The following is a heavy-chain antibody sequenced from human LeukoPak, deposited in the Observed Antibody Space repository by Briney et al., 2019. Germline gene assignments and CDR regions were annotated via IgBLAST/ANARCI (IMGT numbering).Heavy chain of an antibody. V-gene: IGHV3-21*01. J-gene: IGHJ5*02. Sequence: GGSLRLSCVASGFPFRNYGMMWVRQAPGRGLEWVSSISDRSTYIDYADSVKGRFTIPRDNAKNSMYLQMNSLKAEDRAVYYCARVGAGASSALHHWGQGTLVTVSS. CDR3: ARVGAGASSALHH. CDR2: ISDRSTYI. CDR1: GFPFRNYG. D-gene: IGHD1-26*01.